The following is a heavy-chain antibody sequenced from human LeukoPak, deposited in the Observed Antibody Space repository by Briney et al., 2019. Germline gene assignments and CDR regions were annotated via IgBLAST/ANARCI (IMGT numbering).Heavy chain of an antibody. CDR1: GFTFSTKS. CDR2: ITADSGTA. V-gene: IGHV3-48*02. CDR3: ASRDYFDY. J-gene: IGHJ4*02. Sequence: GGSLRLSCAVSGFTFSTKSMNWVGKAPGKGLEWVSYITADSGTAYYADSVKGRFTISRDNAKNSLYLQMNSLRDEDTAVYYCASRDYFDYWGQGTLVTVSS.